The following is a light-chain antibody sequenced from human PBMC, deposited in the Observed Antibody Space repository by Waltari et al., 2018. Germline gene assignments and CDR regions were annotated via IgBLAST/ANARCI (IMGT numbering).Light chain of an antibody. CDR2: VHSGGTQ. Sequence: QVVLTQSPSASASRGASVKLTCTLSSGHSNYAIAWPQQQPGKAPRFLMKVHSGGTQFKGDGIPGRFTGSSSGSERYLTISSLQSDDEADYYCQTWGTGVHVVFGGGTKLTVL. CDR3: QTWGTGVHVV. V-gene: IGLV4-69*01. J-gene: IGLJ2*01. CDR1: SGHSNYA.